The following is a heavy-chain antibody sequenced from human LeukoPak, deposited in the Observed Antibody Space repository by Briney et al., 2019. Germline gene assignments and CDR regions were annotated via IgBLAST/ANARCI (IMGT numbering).Heavy chain of an antibody. CDR1: GFTFSSFG. CDR2: ISGSGGST. CDR3: AKVGYYYDSSGYYHPLRY. J-gene: IGHJ4*02. D-gene: IGHD3-22*01. V-gene: IGHV3-23*01. Sequence: GGSLRLSCAASGFTFSSFGMNWVRQAPGKGLEWVSAISGSGGSTYYADSVKGRFTISRDNSKNTLYLQMNSLRAEDTAVYYCAKVGYYYDSSGYYHPLRYWGQGTLVTVSS.